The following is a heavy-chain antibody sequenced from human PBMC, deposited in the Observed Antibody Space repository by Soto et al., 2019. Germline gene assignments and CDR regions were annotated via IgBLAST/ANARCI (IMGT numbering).Heavy chain of an antibody. J-gene: IGHJ5*02. CDR2: IYYSGST. D-gene: IGHD6-13*01. V-gene: IGHV4-59*01. CDR3: ARASSWYREWFDP. CDR1: GGSISSYY. Sequence: SETLSLTCPVSGGSISSYYWSWIRQPPGKGLEWIGYIYYSGSTNYNPSLKSRVTISVDTSKNQFSLKLSSVTAADTAVYYCARASSWYREWFDPWGQGTLVTVSS.